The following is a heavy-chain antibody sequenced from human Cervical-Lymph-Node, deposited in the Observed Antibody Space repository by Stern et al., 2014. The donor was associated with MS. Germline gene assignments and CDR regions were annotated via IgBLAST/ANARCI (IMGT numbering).Heavy chain of an antibody. D-gene: IGHD6-19*01. V-gene: IGHV4-4*02. Sequence: QLQLQESGPGLVKPSGTLSLTCVVSSGPINNNHWWIWVRQAPGKGRECIGEVFRSGGTNYNPSPKNRGPMSIYRSKTQFSLTLTSVTAADTAMYYCARKSHSHGWYYIDAWGLGILVTVSS. J-gene: IGHJ4*02. CDR2: VFRSGGT. CDR1: SGPINNNHW. CDR3: ARKSHSHGWYYIDA.